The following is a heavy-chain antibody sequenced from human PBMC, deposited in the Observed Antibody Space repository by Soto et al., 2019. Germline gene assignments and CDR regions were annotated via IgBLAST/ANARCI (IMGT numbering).Heavy chain of an antibody. D-gene: IGHD3-22*01. CDR2: ISAYNGNT. V-gene: IGHV1-18*01. CDR1: GYTFTSYG. CDR3: ARGVRYYDSSGYWLEY. Sequence: ASVKVSFKASGYTFTSYGISWVRQAPGQGLEWMGWISAYNGNTNYAQKLQGRVTMTTDTSTSTAYMELRSLRSDDTAVYYCARGVRYYDSSGYWLEYWGQGTLVTVSS. J-gene: IGHJ4*02.